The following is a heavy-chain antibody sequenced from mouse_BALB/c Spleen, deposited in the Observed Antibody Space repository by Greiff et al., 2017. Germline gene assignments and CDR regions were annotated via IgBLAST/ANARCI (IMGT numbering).Heavy chain of an antibody. CDR3: ARGGATSWFAY. CDR1: GYSITSDYA. D-gene: IGHD3-1*01. Sequence: EVHLVESGPGLVKPSQSLSLTCTVTGYSITSDYAWNWIRQFPGNKLEWMGYISYSGSTSYNPSLKSRISITRDTSKNQFFLQLNSVTTEDTATYYCARGGATSWFAYWGQGTLVTVSA. J-gene: IGHJ3*01. CDR2: ISYSGST. V-gene: IGHV3-2*02.